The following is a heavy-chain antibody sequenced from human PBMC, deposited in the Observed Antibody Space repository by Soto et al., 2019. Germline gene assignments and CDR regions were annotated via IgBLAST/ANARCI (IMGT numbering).Heavy chain of an antibody. D-gene: IGHD3-10*01. V-gene: IGHV4-31*03. J-gene: IGHJ4*02. CDR3: AKVQDRGVTISPLDY. CDR2: IYYSGST. CDR1: GGSISSGGYY. Sequence: SETLSLTCTVSGGSISSGGYYWSWIRQHPGKGLEWIGYIYYSGSTYYNPSLKSRVTISVDTSKNQFSLKLSSVTAADTAVYYCAKVQDRGVTISPLDYWGQGTLVTVSS.